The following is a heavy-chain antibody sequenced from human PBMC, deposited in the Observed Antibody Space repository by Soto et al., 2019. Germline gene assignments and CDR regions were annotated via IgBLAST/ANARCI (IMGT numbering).Heavy chain of an antibody. Sequence: PSETLSLTCAVYGGSFSGYYWSWIRQPPGKGLEWIGEINHSGSTNYNPSLKSRVTISVDTSKNQFSLKLSSVTAADTAVYYCARGLRLIDYWGQGTLVTVSS. CDR1: GGSFSGYY. CDR3: ARGLRLIDY. CDR2: INHSGST. J-gene: IGHJ4*02. V-gene: IGHV4-34*01.